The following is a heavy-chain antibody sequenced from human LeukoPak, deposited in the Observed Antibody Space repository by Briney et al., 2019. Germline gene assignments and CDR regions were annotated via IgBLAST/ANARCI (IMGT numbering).Heavy chain of an antibody. CDR3: AKGLSGVAVAEPGDY. V-gene: IGHV3-30*02. Sequence: PGGSLRLSCAASGFTFSSYGMHWVRQAPGKGLEWVAFIRYDGSNKYYADSVKGRFTISRDNSKNTLYLQMSSLRAEDTAVYYCAKGLSGVAVAEPGDYWGQGTLVTVSS. D-gene: IGHD6-19*01. J-gene: IGHJ4*02. CDR2: IRYDGSNK. CDR1: GFTFSSYG.